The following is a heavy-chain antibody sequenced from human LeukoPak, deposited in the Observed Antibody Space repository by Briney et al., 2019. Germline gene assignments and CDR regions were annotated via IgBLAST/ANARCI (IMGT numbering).Heavy chain of an antibody. J-gene: IGHJ5*02. CDR1: GYTLTSYG. CDR2: ISAYNGNT. D-gene: IGHD3-22*01. CDR3: ARDDYYDSSGYLNP. Sequence: ASVKVSCKASGYTLTSYGISWVRQAPGQGLESMGWISAYNGNTNYAQKLQGRVTMTTDTSTSTAYMELRSLRSDDTAVYYCARDDYYDSSGYLNPWGQGTLVTVSS. V-gene: IGHV1-18*01.